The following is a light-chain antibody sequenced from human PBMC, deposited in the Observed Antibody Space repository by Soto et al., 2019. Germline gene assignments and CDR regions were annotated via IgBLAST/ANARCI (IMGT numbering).Light chain of an antibody. CDR2: AAS. CDR1: QTIRTY. CDR3: QQSYSDPLT. V-gene: IGKV1-39*01. J-gene: IGKJ4*01. Sequence: IQMTQSPSSLSASVGDRITITCRASQTIRTYLNWYQQKPGKAPKLLISAASNLQSGVPSRFSGSESATDLTLTITSLQPEDFATYYCQQSYSDPLTFGGGTQVEMK.